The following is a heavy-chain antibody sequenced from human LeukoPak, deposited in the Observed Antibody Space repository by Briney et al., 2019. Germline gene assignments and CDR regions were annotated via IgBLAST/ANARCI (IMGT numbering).Heavy chain of an antibody. Sequence: PGGSLRLSCAASGFTFNTYNMNWVRQAPGKGLEWVAFIRYDGSNKYYADSVKGRFTISRDNSKNTLYLQMNSLRAEDTAVYYCAKDPGFRGPMGFDPWGQGTLVTVSS. J-gene: IGHJ5*02. CDR1: GFTFNTYN. D-gene: IGHD3-10*01. V-gene: IGHV3-30*02. CDR3: AKDPGFRGPMGFDP. CDR2: IRYDGSNK.